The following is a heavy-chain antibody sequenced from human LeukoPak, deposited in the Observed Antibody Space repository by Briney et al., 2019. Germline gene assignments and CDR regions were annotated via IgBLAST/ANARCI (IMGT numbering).Heavy chain of an antibody. V-gene: IGHV4-59*01. Sequence: SETPSLTCTVSGGSISSYYWSWIRQPPGKRLEWIGYIYYSGSTNYNPSLKSRVTISVDTSKNQFSLKLSSVTAADTAVYYSARGAPYNWFDPWGQGTLFTVSS. J-gene: IGHJ5*02. D-gene: IGHD1-26*01. CDR2: IYYSGST. CDR3: ARGAPYNWFDP. CDR1: GGSISSYY.